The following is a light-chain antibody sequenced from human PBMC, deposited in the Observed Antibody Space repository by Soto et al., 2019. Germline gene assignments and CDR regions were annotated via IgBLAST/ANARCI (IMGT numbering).Light chain of an antibody. CDR3: QQSYGTPQNT. CDR2: AAS. J-gene: IGKJ2*01. V-gene: IGKV1-39*01. Sequence: DIQMTQSPSSLSASVGDRVTITCRASQSISSYLNWYQQKPGKAPKLLIYAASSLQSGVPSRFSGSGSGTDFTLTISSLQPEDFATYYGQQSYGTPQNTFGQGTKLEIK. CDR1: QSISSY.